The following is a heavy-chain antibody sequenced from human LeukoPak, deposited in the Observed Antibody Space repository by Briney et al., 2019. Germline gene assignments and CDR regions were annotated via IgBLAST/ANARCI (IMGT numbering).Heavy chain of an antibody. V-gene: IGHV4-4*02. Sequence: PSETLSLTCAVSGGSISSSNWWSWVRQPPGKGLEWIGEIYHSGSTNYNPSLKSRVTISVDKSKNQFSLKLSSVTAADTAVYYCARDGDCSRTNCHTGPLDFWGQGALVTVSS. D-gene: IGHD2-2*01. CDR2: IYHSGST. CDR1: GGSISSSNW. J-gene: IGHJ4*02. CDR3: ARDGDCSRTNCHTGPLDF.